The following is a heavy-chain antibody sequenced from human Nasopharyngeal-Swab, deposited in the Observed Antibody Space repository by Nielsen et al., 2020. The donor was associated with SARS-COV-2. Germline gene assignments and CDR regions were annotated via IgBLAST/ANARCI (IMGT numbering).Heavy chain of an antibody. CDR3: ARGGDGGLAHFDY. CDR1: GGSISNYY. D-gene: IGHD2-21*01. J-gene: IGHJ4*02. CDR2: IYNSGRTT. V-gene: IGHV4-59*01. Sequence: SETLSLTCTVSGGSISNYYWSWIRQPPGKRLEWIGYIYNSGRTTDYNPSLKSRATISLDTSKNQFSLKLSSVTAADTAVYYCARGGDGGLAHFDYWGQGNLVTVSS.